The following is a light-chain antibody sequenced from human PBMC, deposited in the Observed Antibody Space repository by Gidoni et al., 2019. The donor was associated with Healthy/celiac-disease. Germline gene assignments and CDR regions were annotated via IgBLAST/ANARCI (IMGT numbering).Light chain of an antibody. CDR3: QQYISYSLT. Sequence: DIQMTQSPSTLSASVGDRVTITCRASQSTSSWLAWYQQKPGKAPKLLISKASSLESGVPSRFSGSGSGTEFTLTISSLQPDDFATYYCQQYISYSLTFGQGTKVEIK. V-gene: IGKV1-5*03. CDR2: KAS. J-gene: IGKJ1*01. CDR1: QSTSSW.